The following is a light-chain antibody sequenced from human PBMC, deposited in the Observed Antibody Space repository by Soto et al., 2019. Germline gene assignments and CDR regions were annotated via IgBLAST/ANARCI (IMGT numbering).Light chain of an antibody. V-gene: IGLV2-8*01. Sequence: QSALTQPPSASGSPGQSVTISCTGTSSDIGGYNSVSWYQQHPGKAPRLMIYEVNKRPSGVPDRFSGSKSGYTASLTVSGLQTEDEAFYYCCSYAGSNTWVFGGGTKLTVL. CDR3: CSYAGSNTWV. CDR1: SSDIGGYNS. J-gene: IGLJ3*02. CDR2: EVN.